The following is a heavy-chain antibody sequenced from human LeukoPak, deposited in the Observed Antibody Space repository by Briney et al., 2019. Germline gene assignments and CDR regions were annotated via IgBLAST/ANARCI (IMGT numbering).Heavy chain of an antibody. Sequence: PGGSLRLSCAASGFTFSSYSMNWVRQAPGKGLEWVSSISSSSSYIYYADSVKGRFTIPRDNAKNSLYLQMNSLRAEDTAVYYCARDKSGIAAAGTGYYYGMDVWGKGTTVTVSS. V-gene: IGHV3-21*01. CDR1: GFTFSSYS. CDR3: ARDKSGIAAAGTGYYYGMDV. J-gene: IGHJ6*04. D-gene: IGHD6-13*01. CDR2: ISSSSSYI.